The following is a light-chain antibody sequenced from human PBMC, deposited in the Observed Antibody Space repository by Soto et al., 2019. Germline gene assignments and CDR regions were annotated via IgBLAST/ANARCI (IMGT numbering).Light chain of an antibody. CDR2: LNSDGSH. CDR1: TGHTRYA. Sequence: QPVLTQSPSASASLGASVKLTCTLSTGHTRYAIAWHQQQPGKGPRYLMKLNSDGSHNKGDGIPDRFSGSSSGAERYLTISSLQSEDEADYYCQTWGTGIVVFGGGTKLTVL. CDR3: QTWGTGIVV. J-gene: IGLJ2*01. V-gene: IGLV4-69*01.